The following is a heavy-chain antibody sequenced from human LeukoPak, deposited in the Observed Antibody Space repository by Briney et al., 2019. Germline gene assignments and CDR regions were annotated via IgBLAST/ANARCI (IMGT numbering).Heavy chain of an antibody. Sequence: SETLSLTCTVSGGSISSYYWSWIRQPPGKGLEWIGYIYYSGSTNYNPSLKSRVTISVDTSKNQFSLKLSSVTAADTAVYYCARHTGRFGEFQHWGQGTLVTVSS. CDR2: IYYSGST. D-gene: IGHD3-10*01. CDR3: ARHTGRFGEFQH. CDR1: GGSISSYY. J-gene: IGHJ1*01. V-gene: IGHV4-59*08.